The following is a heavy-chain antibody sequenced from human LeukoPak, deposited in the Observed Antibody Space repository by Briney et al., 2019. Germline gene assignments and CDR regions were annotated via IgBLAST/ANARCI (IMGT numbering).Heavy chain of an antibody. Sequence: GGSLRLSCAASGFTFSNYGMHWVRQAPGKGLEWVAVISYDGSNKYYADSVKGRFTISRDNSKNTLYLQMNSLRAEDTAVYYCARDRRDGDYVNAFDIWGQGTMVTVSS. CDR1: GFTFSNYG. D-gene: IGHD4-17*01. V-gene: IGHV3-30*19. J-gene: IGHJ3*02. CDR3: ARDRRDGDYVNAFDI. CDR2: ISYDGSNK.